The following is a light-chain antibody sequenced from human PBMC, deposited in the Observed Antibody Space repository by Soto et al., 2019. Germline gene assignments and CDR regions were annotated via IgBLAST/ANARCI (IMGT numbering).Light chain of an antibody. CDR1: SSNIGGNT. Sequence: QSVLTQPPSASGTPGQRVTFSCSGSSSNIGGNTVSWFQHLPRTAPKLLIFSNSQRPSGVPDRFSGAKSGTSASLAISGLQSEDEANYYCATWDAGLSAYVFGTGTKVTVL. CDR2: SNS. J-gene: IGLJ1*01. V-gene: IGLV1-44*01. CDR3: ATWDAGLSAYV.